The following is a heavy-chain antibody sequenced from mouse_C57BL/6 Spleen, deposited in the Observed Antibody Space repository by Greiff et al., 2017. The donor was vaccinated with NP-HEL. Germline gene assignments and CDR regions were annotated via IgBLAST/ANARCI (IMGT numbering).Heavy chain of an antibody. J-gene: IGHJ4*01. V-gene: IGHV3-8*01. CDR3: ARRAAQATYAMDY. D-gene: IGHD3-2*02. CDR2: ISYSGST. CDR1: GYSITSDY. Sequence: DVQLQESGPGLAKPSQTLSLTCSVTGYSITSDYWNWIRKFPGNKLEYMGYISYSGSTYYNLSLKSRISITRDTSKNQYYLQLNSVTTEDTATYYCARRAAQATYAMDYWGQGTSVTVSS.